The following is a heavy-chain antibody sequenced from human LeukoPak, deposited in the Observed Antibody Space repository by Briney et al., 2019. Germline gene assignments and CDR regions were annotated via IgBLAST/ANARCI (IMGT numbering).Heavy chain of an antibody. V-gene: IGHV3-23*01. CDR2: ISGSGEAT. J-gene: IGHJ3*02. CDR3: AKDRAYPNDVFDI. Sequence: PGGSLRLSCAASAFTFSSYGMSWVRQAPGKGLEWVSAISGSGEATWYADSVKGRFSISRDTSKNTLFLQMNSLRADDTALYYCAKDRAYPNDVFDIWGQGTMVTVS. CDR1: AFTFSSYG. D-gene: IGHD2-21*01.